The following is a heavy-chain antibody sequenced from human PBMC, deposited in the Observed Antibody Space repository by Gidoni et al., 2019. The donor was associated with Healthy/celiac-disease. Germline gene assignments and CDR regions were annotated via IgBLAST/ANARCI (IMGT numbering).Heavy chain of an antibody. V-gene: IGHV1-69*01. D-gene: IGHD2-2*01. Sequence: QVQLVQSGAEVKKPGSSVKVSCKASGGTFSSYAISWVRQAPGQGLEWMGGIIPIFGTANYAQKFQGRVTITADESTSTAYMELSSLRSEDTAVYYCARVGGKYQLLAWEDFSPPHDYYMDVWGKGTTVTVSS. CDR2: IIPIFGTA. CDR1: GGTFSSYA. CDR3: ARVGGKYQLLAWEDFSPPHDYYMDV. J-gene: IGHJ6*03.